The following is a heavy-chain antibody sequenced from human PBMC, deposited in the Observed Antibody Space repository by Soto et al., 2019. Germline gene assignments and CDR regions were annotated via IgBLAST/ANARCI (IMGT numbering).Heavy chain of an antibody. CDR1: GFTFSDHY. J-gene: IGHJ5*02. D-gene: IGHD1-7*01. V-gene: IGHV3-72*01. CDR3: ARRITGTPPADGGS. CDR2: IRNIANSYTT. Sequence: EVRLVGSGGDLVEPGGTLRLSCAVSGFTFSDHYMDWVRQAPGKGLEWVGRIRNIANSYTTDYAASVKGRFTISRDDSKNSLYLQMNSLKTEDTAMYYCARRITGTPPADGGSWGQGTLVTVSS.